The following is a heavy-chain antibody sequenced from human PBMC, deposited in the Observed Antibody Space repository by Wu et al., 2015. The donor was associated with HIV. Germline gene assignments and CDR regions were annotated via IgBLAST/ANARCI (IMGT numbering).Heavy chain of an antibody. CDR3: AREGVDAFHP. D-gene: IGHD5-12*01. CDR1: AYEFSIYY. Sequence: QAELVQSGAEVRKPGASVRVSCKARAYEFSIYYLHWVRQAPGQGLEWMGWISANNGDTSYAQKFQGRVTVTTDTSTTTSYMELRSLKSDDTAIYYCAREGVDAFHPWGQGTLVTVSS. J-gene: IGHJ5*02. V-gene: IGHV1-18*01. CDR2: ISANNGDT.